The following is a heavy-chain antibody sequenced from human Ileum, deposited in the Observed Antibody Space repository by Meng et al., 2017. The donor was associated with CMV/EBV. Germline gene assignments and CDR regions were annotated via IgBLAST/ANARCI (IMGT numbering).Heavy chain of an antibody. V-gene: IGHV1-18*01. CDR1: GDPFTNSG. J-gene: IGHJ4*02. CDR2: INTYNDNS. CDR3: ARVQLSGVFDY. D-gene: IGHD1-26*01. Sequence: QVQLVPAESEVKKPGASVKVSCKTSGDPFTNSGITWVRQAPGQGLEWMGWINTYNDNSNSAQKFQDRFTMTKDTSTRTAHMELRSLTSDDTAVYYCARVQLSGVFDYWGQGTLVTVSS.